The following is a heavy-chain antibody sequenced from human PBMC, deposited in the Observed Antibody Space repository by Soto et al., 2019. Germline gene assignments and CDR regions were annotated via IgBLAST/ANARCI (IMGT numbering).Heavy chain of an antibody. V-gene: IGHV3-48*02. D-gene: IGHD6-19*01. CDR2: ISSHSSTL. Sequence: EVQLVESGGGLVQRGGSLRLSCAASGFTFSSYSMNWVRQAPGKGLEWISYISSHSSTLQYADSVKGRFTISRDNAGNSLYLQMNSLRDEDTAVCYCVRDGSGNLYLKWFDPWGQGTLVTVSS. CDR1: GFTFSSYS. CDR3: VRDGSGNLYLKWFDP. J-gene: IGHJ5*02.